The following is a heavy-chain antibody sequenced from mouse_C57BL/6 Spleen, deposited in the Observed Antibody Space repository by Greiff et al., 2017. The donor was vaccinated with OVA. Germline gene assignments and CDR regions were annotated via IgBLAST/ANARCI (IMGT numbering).Heavy chain of an antibody. J-gene: IGHJ4*01. CDR2: INPNNGGT. Sequence: VQLKESGPELVKPGASVKMSCKASGYTFTDYNMHWVKQSHGKSLEWIGYINPNNGGTSYNQKFKGKATLTVNKSSSTAYMELRSLTSEDSAVYYCARGFLDYYAMDYWGQGTSVTVSS. CDR3: ARGFLDYYAMDY. CDR1: GYTFTDYN. V-gene: IGHV1-22*01.